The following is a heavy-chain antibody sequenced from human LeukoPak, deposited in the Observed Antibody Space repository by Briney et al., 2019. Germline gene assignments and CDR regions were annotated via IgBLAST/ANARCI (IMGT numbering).Heavy chain of an antibody. D-gene: IGHD2-2*02. CDR3: ARITPHCSSTSCYSGAFDY. CDR1: GGSFSGYY. V-gene: IGHV4-34*01. Sequence: PSETLSLTCAVYGGSFSGYYWGWIRQPPGKGLEWIGEINHSGSTNYNPSLKSRVTISVDTSKNQFSLKLSSVTAADTAVYYCARITPHCSSTSCYSGAFDYWGQGTLVTVSS. J-gene: IGHJ4*02. CDR2: INHSGST.